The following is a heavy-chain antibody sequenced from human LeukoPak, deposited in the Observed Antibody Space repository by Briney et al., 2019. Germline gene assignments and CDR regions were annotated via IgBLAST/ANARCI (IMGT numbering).Heavy chain of an antibody. CDR2: ICYSGST. Sequence: SETLSLTCTVSGGSISSYYWSWIRQPPGKGLEWIGYICYSGSTNYNPSLKSRVTISVDTSKNQFSLKLSSVTAADTAVYYCARGPDEYDDENWFDPWGQGTLVTVSS. V-gene: IGHV4-59*01. D-gene: IGHD1-1*01. CDR3: ARGPDEYDDENWFDP. CDR1: GGSISSYY. J-gene: IGHJ5*02.